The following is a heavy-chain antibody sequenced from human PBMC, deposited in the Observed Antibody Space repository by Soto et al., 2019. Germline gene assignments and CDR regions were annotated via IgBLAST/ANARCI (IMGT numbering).Heavy chain of an antibody. Sequence: GGSLRLSCAASGFTFSSYAMHWVRQAPGKGLEWVAVISYDGSNKYYADSVKGRFTISRDNSKNTLYLQMNSLRAEDTAVFYCAREQSGGYYDSLPAYWGQGTLVTVSS. J-gene: IGHJ4*02. D-gene: IGHD3-22*01. CDR2: ISYDGSNK. CDR1: GFTFSSYA. V-gene: IGHV3-30-3*01. CDR3: AREQSGGYYDSLPAY.